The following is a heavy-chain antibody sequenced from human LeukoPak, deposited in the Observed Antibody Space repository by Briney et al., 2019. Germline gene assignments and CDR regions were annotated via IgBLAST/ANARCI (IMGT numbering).Heavy chain of an antibody. CDR2: IYSGGST. J-gene: IGHJ4*02. CDR3: ARGTSSWYPRSAIYFDY. V-gene: IGHV3-53*01. Sequence: GGSLRLSCAASGFTVSSNYMSWVRQAPGKGLEWVSVIYSGGSTYYADSVKGRFTISRDNSKNTLYLQMNSLRAEVTAVYYCARGTSSWYPRSAIYFDYWGQGTLVTVSS. D-gene: IGHD6-13*01. CDR1: GFTVSSNY.